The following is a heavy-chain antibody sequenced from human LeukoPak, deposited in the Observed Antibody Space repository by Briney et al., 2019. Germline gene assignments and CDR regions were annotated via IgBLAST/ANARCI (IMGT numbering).Heavy chain of an antibody. J-gene: IGHJ4*02. D-gene: IGHD1-26*01. CDR2: ISYDGSNK. V-gene: IGHV3-30-3*01. CDR1: GFTFSSYA. CDR3: ARDQEWELPPDY. Sequence: QPGRSLRLSCAASGFTFSSYAMHWVRQAPGKGLEWVAVISYDGSNKYYADSVKGRFTISRDNSKNTLYLQMNSLRAEDTAVYYCARDQEWELPPDYWGQGTMVTVSS.